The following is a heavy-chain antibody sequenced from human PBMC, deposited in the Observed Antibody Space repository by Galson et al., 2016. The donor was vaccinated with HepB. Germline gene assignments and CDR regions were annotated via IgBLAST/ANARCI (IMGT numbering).Heavy chain of an antibody. V-gene: IGHV2-5*01. Sequence: PALVKPTQTLTLTCTFSGFSLSTSGVGVGWIRQPPGKALEWLAVIYWNDDKHYSPSLLNRLTIAKDTSKSQVVLTMTNMDPVDTATYYWAHPPVRDYDFWGGFYSGGDYFDYWGQGTLVTVSS. D-gene: IGHD3-3*01. J-gene: IGHJ4*02. CDR2: IYWNDDK. CDR1: GFSLSTSGVG. CDR3: AHPPVRDYDFWGGFYSGGDYFDY.